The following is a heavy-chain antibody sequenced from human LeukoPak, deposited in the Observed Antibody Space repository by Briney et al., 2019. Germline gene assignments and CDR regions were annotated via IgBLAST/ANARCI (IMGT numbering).Heavy chain of an antibody. J-gene: IGHJ3*02. Sequence: SQTLLLTCAISGDSVSSNSAAWNWIRQSPSRGLEWLGRTYYRSKWYNDYAVSVKSRITINPDTSENQFSLQLNSVTPEDTAVYYCAREGQWLAGNDAFDIWGQGTMVTVSS. D-gene: IGHD6-19*01. CDR2: TYYRSKWYN. CDR1: GDSVSSNSAA. CDR3: AREGQWLAGNDAFDI. V-gene: IGHV6-1*01.